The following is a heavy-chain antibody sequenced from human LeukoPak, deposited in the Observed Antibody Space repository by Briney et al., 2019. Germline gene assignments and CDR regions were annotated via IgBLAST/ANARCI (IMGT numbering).Heavy chain of an antibody. CDR2: INPNSGGT. Sequence: ASVKVSCKTSGYTFTAYYIHWVRQAPGQGLEWMGWINPNSGGTNYAQKFQGRVTMTRDTSISTAYMELSRLTSDDTAMYYCARVSGSYYSPFDYWGQGTLVPVSS. CDR1: GYTFTAYY. J-gene: IGHJ4*02. CDR3: ARVSGSYYSPFDY. D-gene: IGHD1-26*01. V-gene: IGHV1-2*02.